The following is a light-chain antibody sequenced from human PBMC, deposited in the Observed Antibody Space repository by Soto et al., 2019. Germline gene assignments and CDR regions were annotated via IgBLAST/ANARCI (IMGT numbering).Light chain of an antibody. CDR3: QQFNVYPPT. J-gene: IGKJ2*01. V-gene: IGKV1-16*02. Sequence: DIQMTQSPSSLSASVGDRVTITCRASQDISNYLAWFQQKQGKAPKYLIYAASSLQSGVPSKFSGNGSGTHFTLTISSLQPEDIVTYYCQQFNVYPPTFGQGTKLEIK. CDR2: AAS. CDR1: QDISNY.